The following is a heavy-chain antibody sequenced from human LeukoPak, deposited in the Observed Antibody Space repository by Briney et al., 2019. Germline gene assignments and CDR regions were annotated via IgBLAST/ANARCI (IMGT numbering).Heavy chain of an antibody. D-gene: IGHD5-12*01. CDR2: IKRDGSEK. J-gene: IGHJ6*04. V-gene: IGHV3-7*01. Sequence: GGSLRLSCAVSGFTFSSWWMTWVRQAPGKGLEWVANIKRDGSEKNYVDSVKGRFTISRDNAKNSVDLQMNRLRAEDTAVYYCARGHIGMDVWGKGTTVTVSS. CDR1: GFTFSSWW. CDR3: ARGHIGMDV.